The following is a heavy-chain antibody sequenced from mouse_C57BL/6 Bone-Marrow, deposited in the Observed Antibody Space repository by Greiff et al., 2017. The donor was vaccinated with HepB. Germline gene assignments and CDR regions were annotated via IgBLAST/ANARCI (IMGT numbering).Heavy chain of an antibody. V-gene: IGHV2-9-1*01. CDR2: IWTGGGT. D-gene: IGHD1-1*01. Sequence: VKVVDSGPGLVAPSQRLSITCTVSGFSLTSYAISWVRQPPGKGLEWLGVIWTGGGTNYNSALKSRLSISKDNSKSQVFLKMNSLQTDDTARYYCASFITYWYFDVWGTGTTVTVSS. CDR1: GFSLTSYA. J-gene: IGHJ1*03. CDR3: ASFITYWYFDV.